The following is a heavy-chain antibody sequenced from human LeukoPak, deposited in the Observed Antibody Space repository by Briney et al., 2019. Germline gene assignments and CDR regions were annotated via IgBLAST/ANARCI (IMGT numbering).Heavy chain of an antibody. D-gene: IGHD3-22*01. J-gene: IGHJ4*02. CDR3: ATAHYHYYDSSGYYYSDDY. Sequence: ASVTVSCKVSGYTLTELSMHWVRQAPGKGLEWMGGFDPEDGETIYAQKFQGRVTMTEDTSTDTAYMELSSLRSEDTAVYYCATAHYHYYDSSGYYYSDDYWGQGTLVTVSS. CDR1: GYTLTELS. CDR2: FDPEDGET. V-gene: IGHV1-24*01.